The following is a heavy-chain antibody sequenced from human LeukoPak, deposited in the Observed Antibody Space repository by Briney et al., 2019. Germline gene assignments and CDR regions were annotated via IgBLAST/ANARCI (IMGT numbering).Heavy chain of an antibody. J-gene: IGHJ3*02. D-gene: IGHD6-13*01. V-gene: IGHV4-34*08. CDR2: INHSGST. CDR1: GFTFSTYA. CDR3: ATLVSGIAAALDAFDI. Sequence: PGGSLRLSCAASGFTFSTYAMHWLRQPPGKGLEWIGEINHSGSTNYNPSLKSRVTISVDTSKNQFSLKLSSVTAADTAVYYCATLVSGIAAALDAFDIWGQGTMVTVSS.